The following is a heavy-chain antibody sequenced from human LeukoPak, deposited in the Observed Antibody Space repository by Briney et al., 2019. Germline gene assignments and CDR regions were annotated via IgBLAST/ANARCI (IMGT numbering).Heavy chain of an antibody. CDR3: ARHGSPTIFGVVLYYFDY. CDR1: GGSISSSSYY. V-gene: IGHV4-39*01. Sequence: SETLSLTCTVSGGSISSSSYYWGWIRQPPGKGLEWIGSIYYSGSTYYNPSLKSRVTISVDTSKNQFSLKLSSVTAADTAVYYCARHGSPTIFGVVLYYFDYWGQGTLVTVSS. D-gene: IGHD3-3*01. J-gene: IGHJ4*02. CDR2: IYYSGST.